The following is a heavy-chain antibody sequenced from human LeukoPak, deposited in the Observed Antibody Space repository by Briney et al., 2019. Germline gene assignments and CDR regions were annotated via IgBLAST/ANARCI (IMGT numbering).Heavy chain of an antibody. CDR2: IYSGGTT. CDR1: GYSISSGNY. J-gene: IGHJ4*02. Sequence: ETLSLTCTVSGYSISSGNYMSWVRQAPGKGLEWVSLIYSGGTTYYADSVKGRFTISRDNSKNTLYLQMNSLRAEDTAVYYCARRAGGYSHPYDYWGQGILVTVSS. V-gene: IGHV3-53*01. CDR3: ARRAGGYSHPYDY. D-gene: IGHD4-23*01.